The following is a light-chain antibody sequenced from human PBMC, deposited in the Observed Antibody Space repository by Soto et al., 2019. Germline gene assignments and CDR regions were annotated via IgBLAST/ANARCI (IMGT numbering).Light chain of an antibody. Sequence: ENVLTQSPGTLSLSPGERATLSCRASQSISNSYLAWYQQKPGQTPSLLIYHASNMATGIPDRFSGSGSGTDFTLTISRLEPEDFAVYYCQQYGDSLLTFGGGTKVEIK. CDR1: QSISNSY. V-gene: IGKV3-20*01. CDR3: QQYGDSLLT. CDR2: HAS. J-gene: IGKJ4*01.